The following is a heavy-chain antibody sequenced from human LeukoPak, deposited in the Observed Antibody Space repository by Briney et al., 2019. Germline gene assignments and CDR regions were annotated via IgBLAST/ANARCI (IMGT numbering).Heavy chain of an antibody. CDR1: GCAFSSYA. D-gene: IGHD1-26*01. V-gene: IGHV3-23*01. Sequence: GGSLRLSCAASGCAFSSYAMSWVRQAPGKGLEWVSAISGSGGSTYYADSVKGRFTISRGNSKNTLYLRMNSLRAEDTAVYYCAKGAGYYYFDYWGQGTLVTVSS. CDR3: AKGAGYYYFDY. CDR2: ISGSGGST. J-gene: IGHJ4*02.